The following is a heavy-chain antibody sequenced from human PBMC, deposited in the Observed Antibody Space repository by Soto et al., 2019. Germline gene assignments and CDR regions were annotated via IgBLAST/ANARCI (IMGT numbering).Heavy chain of an antibody. V-gene: IGHV4-59*08. CDR3: ARQSMIRGIPYFDY. CDR1: GNSISGYY. CDR2: IHYSGTT. J-gene: IGHJ4*02. D-gene: IGHD3-10*01. Sequence: PSETLSLTCTVSGNSISGYYWSWLRQTPGKGLEWIGYIHYSGTTNYDPSLKSRVTISVDTSKNQFSLNLSSVTAADTAVYYCARQSMIRGIPYFDYWGQGNLVTVSS.